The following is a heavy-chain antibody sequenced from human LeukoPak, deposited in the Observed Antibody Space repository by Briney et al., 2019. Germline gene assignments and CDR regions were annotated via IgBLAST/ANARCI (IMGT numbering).Heavy chain of an antibody. CDR1: GGSFSRYY. D-gene: IGHD5-24*01. Sequence: SETLSLTCAVYGGSFSRYYWSWIRQSPGKGLEWIAEIDHRGDTNYNPSVKSRVTISVDTSKNQFSLKVRSVSAADTAVYYCARGATISETGYFDFWGQRTPVTVSS. J-gene: IGHJ4*03. V-gene: IGHV4-34*01. CDR2: IDHRGDT. CDR3: ARGATISETGYFDF.